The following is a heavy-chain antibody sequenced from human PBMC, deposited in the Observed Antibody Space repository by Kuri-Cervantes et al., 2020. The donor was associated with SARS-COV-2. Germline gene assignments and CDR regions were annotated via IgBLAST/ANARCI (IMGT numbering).Heavy chain of an antibody. D-gene: IGHD3-3*01. CDR3: TTLWSA. CDR2: IKSKTDGGTT. CDR1: GFTFSSYA. Sequence: LSLTCAASGFTFSSYAMSWVRQAPGKGLEWVGRIKSKTDGGTTDYAAPVKGRFTISRDDSKNTLYLQMNSLKTEDTAVYYCTTLWSAWGQGTLVTVSS. V-gene: IGHV3-15*01. J-gene: IGHJ4*02.